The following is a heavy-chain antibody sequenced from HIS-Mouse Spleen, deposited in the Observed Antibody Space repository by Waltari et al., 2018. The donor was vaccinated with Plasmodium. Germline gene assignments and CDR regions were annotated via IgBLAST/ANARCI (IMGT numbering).Heavy chain of an antibody. J-gene: IGHJ4*02. Sequence: EVQLLESGGGLVQPGGSLRLSCAASGFPFSSYAMSWVRQAPGKGLEWVSAISGSGGSTYYADSVKGRFTISRDNSKNTLYLQMNSLRAEDTAVYYCAKVPRGARGPYYFDYWGQGTLVTVSS. CDR1: GFPFSSYA. CDR2: ISGSGGST. CDR3: AKVPRGARGPYYFDY. V-gene: IGHV3-23*01. D-gene: IGHD3-10*01.